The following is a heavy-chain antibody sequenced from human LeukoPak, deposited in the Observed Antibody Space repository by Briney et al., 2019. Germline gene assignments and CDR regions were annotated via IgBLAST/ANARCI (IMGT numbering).Heavy chain of an antibody. Sequence: TGGSLRLSCAASGFTFSSYSMNWVRQAPGKGLEWVSSISSSSSYIYYADSVKGRFTISRDNAKNSLYLQMNSLRAEDTAVYYCASSRPHYYDSSGYSRDFDYWGQGTLVTVSS. J-gene: IGHJ4*02. D-gene: IGHD3-22*01. V-gene: IGHV3-21*01. CDR2: ISSSSSYI. CDR1: GFTFSSYS. CDR3: ASSRPHYYDSSGYSRDFDY.